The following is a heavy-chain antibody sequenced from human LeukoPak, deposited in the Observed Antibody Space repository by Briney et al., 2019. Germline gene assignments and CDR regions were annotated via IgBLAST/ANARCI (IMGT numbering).Heavy chain of an antibody. CDR1: GDSISSGGNF. J-gene: IGHJ4*02. V-gene: IGHV4-31*03. Sequence: SETLSLTCNVSGDSISSGGNFWTWIRQHPGKGLEWVGYISYSGSTSYYNPSLKSRLTISVDTSKNHFSLKLNSVTAADTAVYYCAGADSSSWYWRLDYWGQGTLVTVSS. D-gene: IGHD6-13*01. CDR3: AGADSSSWYWRLDY. CDR2: ISYSGSTS.